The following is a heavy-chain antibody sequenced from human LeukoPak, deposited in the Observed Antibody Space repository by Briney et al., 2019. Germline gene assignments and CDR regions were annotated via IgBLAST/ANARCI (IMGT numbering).Heavy chain of an antibody. V-gene: IGHV1-69*04. CDR2: IIPILGIA. J-gene: IGHJ5*01. Sequence: GASVKVSCKASGGTFSSYAISWVRQAPGQGLEWMGRIIPILGIANYAQKFQGRVTITADKSTSTAYMELSSLRSEDTAVYYCARDRSIIQLWFDYWGQGTLVTVSS. CDR3: ARDRSIIQLWFDY. CDR1: GGTFSSYA. D-gene: IGHD5-18*01.